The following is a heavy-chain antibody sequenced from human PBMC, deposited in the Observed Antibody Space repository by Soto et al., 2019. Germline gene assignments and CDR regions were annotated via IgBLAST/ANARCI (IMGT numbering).Heavy chain of an antibody. CDR3: ARDGVAVAGSQNWLDT. CDR1: GDIFTGYY. CDR2: INPKSGGT. V-gene: IGHV1-2*02. Sequence: GASVKVSCKASGDIFTGYYMHWVRQAPGQGLEWVGWINPKSGGTNYAQNFQGRATITRDSSISTVYLEPTSLRPDDTAVYYCARDGVAVAGSQNWLDTWGQGTLVTVSS. D-gene: IGHD6-19*01. J-gene: IGHJ5*02.